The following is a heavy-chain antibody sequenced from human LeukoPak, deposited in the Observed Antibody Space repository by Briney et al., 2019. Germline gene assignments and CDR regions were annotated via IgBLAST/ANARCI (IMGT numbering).Heavy chain of an antibody. Sequence: ASVKISCKASGYTFTAYYMHWVRQAPGQGLEWMGWINPNSGGTNYAQSFQGRVTLTRDTSISTAYMELNTLRSDDTAVYYCAREASTQLWLGPSFDPWGQGTLVTVSS. D-gene: IGHD5-18*01. J-gene: IGHJ5*02. V-gene: IGHV1-2*02. CDR1: GYTFTAYY. CDR3: AREASTQLWLGPSFDP. CDR2: INPNSGGT.